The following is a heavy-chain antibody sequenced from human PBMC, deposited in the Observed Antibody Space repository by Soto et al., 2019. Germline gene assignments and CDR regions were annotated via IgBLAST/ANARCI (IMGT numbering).Heavy chain of an antibody. CDR2: ISSSSSYK. J-gene: IGHJ4*02. CDR1: GFTFSDYY. CDR3: ARGPGLFNCGGDCRTLDY. D-gene: IGHD2-21*02. V-gene: IGHV3-11*06. Sequence: QVQLVESGGGLVKPGGSLRLSCAASGFTFSDYYITWIRQAPGKGLEWVSSISSSSSYKNYADSVKGRFTISRDNAKNSLYLQMNSLRAEDTAVYYCARGPGLFNCGGDCRTLDYWGQGTLVTVSS.